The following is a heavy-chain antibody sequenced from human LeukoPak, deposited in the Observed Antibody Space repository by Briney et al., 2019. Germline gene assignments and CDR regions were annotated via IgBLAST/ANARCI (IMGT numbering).Heavy chain of an antibody. D-gene: IGHD3-3*01. CDR2: IWYDGSNQ. J-gene: IGHJ4*02. CDR3: TRAGGYDFWIGY. Sequence: QPGGSLRLSCAASGLTFRNYGMHWVRQAPGKGLEWVAVIWYDGSNQYYVDSVKGRFTVSRDNAKNTLYLQMNSLKTEDTAVYYCTRAGGYDFWIGYWGQGTLVTVSS. CDR1: GLTFRNYG. V-gene: IGHV3-33*01.